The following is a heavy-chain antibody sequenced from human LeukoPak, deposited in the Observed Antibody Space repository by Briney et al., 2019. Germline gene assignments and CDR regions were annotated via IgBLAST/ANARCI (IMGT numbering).Heavy chain of an antibody. CDR3: ARSQSSSLIDY. Sequence: GRSLRLSCAASGFSFSAYGVHWVRQAPGKGLEWVAVIWYDGSSKDYADSVKGRFTFSRDNSKNTLYLQMNSLTVEDTAVYYSARSQSSSLIDYWGQGTLVTVSS. CDR1: GFSFSAYG. D-gene: IGHD6-13*01. CDR2: IWYDGSSK. V-gene: IGHV3-33*01. J-gene: IGHJ4*02.